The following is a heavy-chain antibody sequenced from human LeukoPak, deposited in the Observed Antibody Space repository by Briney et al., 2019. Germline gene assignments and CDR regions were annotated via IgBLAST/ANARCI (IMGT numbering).Heavy chain of an antibody. CDR2: ISGSGGST. Sequence: PGGSLRLSCAASGFTFSSYVMSWVRQAPGKGLEWVSAISGSGGSTYYADSVKGRLTISRDNSKNTLYLQMNSLRAEDTAVYFCARGLPGSGYYYSDYWGQGTLVTVSS. CDR3: ARGLPGSGYYYSDY. V-gene: IGHV3-23*01. CDR1: GFTFSSYV. D-gene: IGHD3-3*01. J-gene: IGHJ4*02.